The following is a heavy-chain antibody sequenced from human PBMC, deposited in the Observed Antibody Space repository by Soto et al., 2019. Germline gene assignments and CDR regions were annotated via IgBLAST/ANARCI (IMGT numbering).Heavy chain of an antibody. CDR1: GGSISSYY. CDR2: IYYSGST. J-gene: IGHJ6*03. CDR3: ARLAAQHGSDYYYYMDV. V-gene: IGHV4-59*08. D-gene: IGHD6-6*01. Sequence: SETLSLTCTVSGGSISSYYWSWIRQPPGKGLEWIGYIYYSGSTNYNPSLKSRVTISVETSKNQFSLKLSTVTAADTAVYYCARLAAQHGSDYYYYMDVWGKGTTVTVSS.